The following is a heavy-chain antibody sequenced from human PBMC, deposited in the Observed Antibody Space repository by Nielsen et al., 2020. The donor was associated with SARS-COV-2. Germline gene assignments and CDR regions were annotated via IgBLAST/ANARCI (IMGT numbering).Heavy chain of an antibody. V-gene: IGHV4-39*07. CDR3: AREGGVGYCSGGSCYSDF. D-gene: IGHD2-15*01. CDR1: GGSISSYGYY. Sequence: SEPLSLTCAVSGGSISSYGYYWGWIRQPPGTGLEWIGSVFSTESTYYNPSLKSRVTVSLDKSRNQFSLRLRSMTAADTAIYYCAREGGVGYCSGGSCYSDFWGQGTLVTVSS. J-gene: IGHJ4*01. CDR2: VFSTEST.